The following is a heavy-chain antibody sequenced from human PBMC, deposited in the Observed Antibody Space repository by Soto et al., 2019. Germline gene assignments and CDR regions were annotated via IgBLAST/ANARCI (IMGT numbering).Heavy chain of an antibody. CDR3: ARPYDYRLGAGGMDV. J-gene: IGHJ6*02. V-gene: IGHV5-10-1*01. CDR2: IDPSDSYT. CDR1: GYSFTSYW. D-gene: IGHD3-16*01. Sequence: GESLKISCKGSGYSFTSYWISWVRQMPGKGLEWMGRIDPSDSYTNYSPSFQGHVTISADKSISTAYLQWSSLRASDTAMYYCARPYDYRLGAGGMDVWGQGTTVTVSS.